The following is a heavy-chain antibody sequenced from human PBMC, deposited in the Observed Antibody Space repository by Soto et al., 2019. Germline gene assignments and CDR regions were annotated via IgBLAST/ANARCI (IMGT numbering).Heavy chain of an antibody. Sequence: ALVKVSCKASGYTFTSYGISWVRQAPGQGLEWMGWISAYNGNTNYAQKLQGRVTMTTDTSTSTAYMELRSLRSDDTAVYYCASGGSYYYDSSGSAFDIWGQGTMVTV. CDR3: ASGGSYYYDSSGSAFDI. J-gene: IGHJ3*02. CDR1: GYTFTSYG. D-gene: IGHD3-22*01. CDR2: ISAYNGNT. V-gene: IGHV1-18*01.